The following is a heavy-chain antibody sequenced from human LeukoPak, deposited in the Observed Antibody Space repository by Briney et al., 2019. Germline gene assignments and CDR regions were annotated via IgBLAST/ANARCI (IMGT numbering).Heavy chain of an antibody. J-gene: IGHJ3*02. CDR3: ASGHYYEINGHRNDGFDI. V-gene: IGHV4-30-4*01. Sequence: PSQTLSLTCIVSGGPISSGDWYWSWIRQSPGKGLEWIGYISYSGSTDYNPSLKSRVSMSIDKSNKQFSLRLSSVTAADTAVYYCASGHYYEINGHRNDGFDIWGQGTMVTVSS. CDR1: GGPISSGDWY. CDR2: ISYSGST. D-gene: IGHD3-22*01.